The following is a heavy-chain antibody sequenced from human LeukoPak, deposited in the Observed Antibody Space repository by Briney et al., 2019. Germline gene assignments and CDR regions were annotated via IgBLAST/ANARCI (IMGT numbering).Heavy chain of an antibody. CDR1: GLTVSSNY. V-gene: IGHV3-53*01. Sequence: PGGSLRLSCAASGLTVSSNYMSRVRQAPGKGLEWVSGIYSGGSTFYADSVKGRFTISRDNSKNTLYLQMNSLRAEDTAVYYCARDGAGYSTLELYWGQGTLVTVSS. J-gene: IGHJ4*02. CDR3: ARDGAGYSTLELY. CDR2: IYSGGST. D-gene: IGHD1-26*01.